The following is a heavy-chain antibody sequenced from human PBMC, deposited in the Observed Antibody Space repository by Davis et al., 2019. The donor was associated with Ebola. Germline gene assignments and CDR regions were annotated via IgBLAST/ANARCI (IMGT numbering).Heavy chain of an antibody. D-gene: IGHD4-11*01. Sequence: ASVKVSCKASVYSFPPYTLHWMRQAPGQGLEWLGRVILKSGATNYAQKFQGRVTMTRDTSISTVYMELSSLRYDDTADYYCARGHNYAHEYWGQGTLVTVSS. J-gene: IGHJ4*02. CDR1: VYSFPPYT. CDR3: ARGHNYAHEY. V-gene: IGHV1-2*06. CDR2: VILKSGAT.